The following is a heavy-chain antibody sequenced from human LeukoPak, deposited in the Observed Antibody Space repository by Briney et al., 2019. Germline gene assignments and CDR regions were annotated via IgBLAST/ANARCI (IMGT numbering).Heavy chain of an antibody. CDR2: TLGGRSSTT. Sequence: GASLRLSCAASGFTFNNYAMSWVRQAPGKGLEWVSVTLGGRSSTTYYADSVKGRFTMSRDNSQNTVYLQMNSLRVEDTAVYYCARNDILTGHTNWYFEYWGQGTLVTVSS. V-gene: IGHV3-23*01. CDR3: ARNDILTGHTNWYFEY. CDR1: GFTFNNYA. J-gene: IGHJ4*02. D-gene: IGHD3-9*01.